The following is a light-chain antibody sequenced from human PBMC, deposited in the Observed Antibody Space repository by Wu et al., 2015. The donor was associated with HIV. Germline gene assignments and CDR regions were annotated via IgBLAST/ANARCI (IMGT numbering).Light chain of an antibody. CDR3: QQYDNWPPWT. V-gene: IGKV3-15*01. J-gene: IGKJ1*01. Sequence: EIVLTQSPGTLPLSPGERATLSCRASQSVSSYLAWYQQKPGQAPRLLIYGASTRATGIPARFSGSGSGTEFTLTISSTQSEDFAVYYCQQYDNWPPWTFGQGTKVEIK. CDR1: QSVSSY. CDR2: GAS.